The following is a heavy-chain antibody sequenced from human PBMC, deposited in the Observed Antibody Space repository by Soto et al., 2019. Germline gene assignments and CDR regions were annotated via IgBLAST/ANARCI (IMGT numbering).Heavy chain of an antibody. Sequence: QVHLVQSGLEVKKPGASVKVSCKTSGYTFSNYGIAWVRQAPGQGLEWMGWINGYNANTNYAQKFQGRVTMTIDTSATTAYLELRSLRSDDTAVFYCERGDSPGHFDHWGQGTLVTVST. J-gene: IGHJ4*02. CDR1: GYTFSNYG. CDR3: ERGDSPGHFDH. V-gene: IGHV1-18*01. CDR2: INGYNANT. D-gene: IGHD4-4*01.